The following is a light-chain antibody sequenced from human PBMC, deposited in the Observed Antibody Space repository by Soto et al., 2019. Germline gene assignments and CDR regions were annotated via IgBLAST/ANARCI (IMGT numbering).Light chain of an antibody. Sequence: DVVMTQSPLPLPVTLGQAASISCRSSRSLVYSDGNTSLNWFQQRPGQSPRRLIFEVSNRDSGVPDRFSGSGAGTDFTLKISRVEAEDVGVYYYMQGTHWPINFGQGTRLEIK. CDR1: RSLVYSDGNTS. V-gene: IGKV2-30*01. CDR3: MQGTHWPIN. CDR2: EVS. J-gene: IGKJ5*01.